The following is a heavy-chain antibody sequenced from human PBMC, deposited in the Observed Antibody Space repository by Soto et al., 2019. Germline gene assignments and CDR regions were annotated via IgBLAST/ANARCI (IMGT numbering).Heavy chain of an antibody. Sequence: ASVKVSCKASGYTFSVYHMHWVRQAPGQGLEWMGWVHPNSGGTNYAQSFEGRVTMTRDTSINTAYMELSRLTSDDTAVYYCAKELQRGMDVWGQGTTVHRLL. CDR2: VHPNSGGT. V-gene: IGHV1-2*02. CDR3: AKELQRGMDV. J-gene: IGHJ6*02. D-gene: IGHD4-4*01. CDR1: GYTFSVYH.